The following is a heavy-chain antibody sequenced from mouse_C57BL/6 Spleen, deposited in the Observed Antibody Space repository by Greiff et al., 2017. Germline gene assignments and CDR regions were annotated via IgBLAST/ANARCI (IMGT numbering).Heavy chain of an antibody. CDR1: GYTFTSYW. CDR2: IYPGSGST. Sequence: QVQLQQPGAELVKPGASVKMSCKASGYTFTSYWITWVKQRPGQGLAWIGDIYPGSGSTNYNEKFKSKATLTVDTSTSTAYMQLSSLTSEASAVYYGARSTVVVPGYFDYGGQGTTLTVSS. D-gene: IGHD1-1*01. J-gene: IGHJ2*01. V-gene: IGHV1-55*01. CDR3: ARSTVVVPGYFDY.